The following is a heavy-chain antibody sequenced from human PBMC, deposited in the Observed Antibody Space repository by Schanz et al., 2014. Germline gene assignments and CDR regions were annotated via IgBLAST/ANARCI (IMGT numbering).Heavy chain of an antibody. V-gene: IGHV4-59*08. D-gene: IGHD5-12*01. Sequence: QVQLQESGPGLVKPSETLSLTCSVSGGSISTYYWSWIRQSPGKGLECIGFVFYGETPIYNPSLKTRVAISGDPSKNHLSLNLTSLTAADTAVYYCARHPDADRGGYDFWGQGILVTVSS. CDR1: GGSISTYY. J-gene: IGHJ4*02. CDR3: ARHPDADRGGYDF. CDR2: VFYGETP.